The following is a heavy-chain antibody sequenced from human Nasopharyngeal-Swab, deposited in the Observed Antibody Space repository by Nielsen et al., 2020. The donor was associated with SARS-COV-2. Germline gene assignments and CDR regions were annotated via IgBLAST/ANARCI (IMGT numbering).Heavy chain of an antibody. J-gene: IGHJ4*02. D-gene: IGHD6-19*01. CDR2: IYYSGST. V-gene: IGHV4-39*01. Sequence: WIRQPPGKGLEWIGSIYYSGSTYYNPSLKSRVTISVDTSKNQFSLKLSSETAADTAVYYCARQGGWYFDYWGQGTLVTVSS. CDR3: ARQGGWYFDY.